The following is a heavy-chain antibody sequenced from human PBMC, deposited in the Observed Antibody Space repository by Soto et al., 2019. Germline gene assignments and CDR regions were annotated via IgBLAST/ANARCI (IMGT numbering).Heavy chain of an antibody. J-gene: IGHJ6*02. CDR1: GFTFSSYW. Sequence: EVQLGESGGGLVQPGGSLRLSCVDSGFTFSSYWMSWVRQAPVKGLEWVGNIKQDGSEENYVDSVKGRVTISRDNAQNSMYRQMNSLRVEDTAVYYCARIAASGRGWDVWGQGTTVVVSS. CDR2: IKQDGSEE. V-gene: IGHV3-7*01. CDR3: ARIAASGRGWDV. D-gene: IGHD6-13*01.